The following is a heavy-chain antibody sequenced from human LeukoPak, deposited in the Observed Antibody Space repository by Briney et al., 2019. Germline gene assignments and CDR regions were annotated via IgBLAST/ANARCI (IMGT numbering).Heavy chain of an antibody. CDR3: ARDRSSSWALDY. J-gene: IGHJ4*02. Sequence: GRSLRLSCVASGSTFSSHGMHWVRQAPGKGLEWVAIISYDGSNKYFADSVKGRFTISRDSSKNTLYLQMNSLRAEDTAVYYCARDRSSSWALDYWGQGTLVTVSS. CDR2: ISYDGSNK. D-gene: IGHD6-13*01. V-gene: IGHV3-30*03. CDR1: GSTFSSHG.